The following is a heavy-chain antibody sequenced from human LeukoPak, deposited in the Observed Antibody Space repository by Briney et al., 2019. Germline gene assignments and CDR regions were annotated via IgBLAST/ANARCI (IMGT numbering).Heavy chain of an antibody. CDR1: GFTFSSYA. CDR3: ARDHAMRTGLDY. Sequence: PGGSLRLSCAASGFTFSSYAMHWVRQAPGKGLEWVAVISYDGSNKYYADSVKGRFTISRDNSKNTLYLQMNSLRAEDTAVYYCARDHAMRTGLDYWGQGTLVTVSS. J-gene: IGHJ4*02. CDR2: ISYDGSNK. V-gene: IGHV3-30-3*01. D-gene: IGHD2-2*01.